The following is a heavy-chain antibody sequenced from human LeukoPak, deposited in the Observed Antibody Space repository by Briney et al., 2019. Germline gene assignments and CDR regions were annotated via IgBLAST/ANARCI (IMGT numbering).Heavy chain of an antibody. CDR3: ARDPVQWLSHYMDV. Sequence: SGGSLRLSCAASGFTFSSYEMNWVRQAPGKGLEWVSYISSSGSTIYYADSVKGRFTIPRDNAKNSLYLQMNSLRAEDTAVYYCARDPVQWLSHYMDVWGKGTTVTVSS. J-gene: IGHJ6*03. CDR1: GFTFSSYE. D-gene: IGHD6-19*01. V-gene: IGHV3-48*03. CDR2: ISSSGSTI.